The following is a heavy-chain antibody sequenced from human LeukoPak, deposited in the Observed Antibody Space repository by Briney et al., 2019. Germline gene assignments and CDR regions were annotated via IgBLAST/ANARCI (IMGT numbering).Heavy chain of an antibody. CDR3: ATRGEVGDSGYEIYYFDY. CDR2: IIPILGIA. CDR1: GGTFSSYA. J-gene: IGHJ4*02. D-gene: IGHD5-12*01. Sequence: ASVKVSCKASGGTFSSYAISWVPQAPGQGLEWMGRIIPILGIANYAQKFQGRVTITADNSTSTAYMELSSLKPEATAVYYGATRGEVGDSGYEIYYFDYWGQETLVTVSS. V-gene: IGHV1-69*10.